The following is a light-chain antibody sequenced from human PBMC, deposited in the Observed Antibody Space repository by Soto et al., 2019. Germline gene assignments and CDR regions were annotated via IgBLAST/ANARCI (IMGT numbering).Light chain of an antibody. J-gene: IGKJ5*01. Sequence: IQMTQSPSSLSASVGDRVTITCRASQSIRDHLNWYQQKPGKAPKLLIYDASNLETGVPSRFSGSGSGTDFTFTISSLQPEDIATYYCQQFEDFPRAIIFGQGTRLEIK. CDR3: QQFEDFPRAII. CDR2: DAS. V-gene: IGKV1-33*01. CDR1: QSIRDH.